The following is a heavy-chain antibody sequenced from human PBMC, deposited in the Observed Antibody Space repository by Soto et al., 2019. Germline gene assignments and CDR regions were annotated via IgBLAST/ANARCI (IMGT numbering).Heavy chain of an antibody. V-gene: IGHV1-69*18. CDR1: GALFTNVA. J-gene: IGHJ4*02. Sequence: QVQLVQSGAEVKEPGSSVKVACKASGALFTNVAISWVRQAPGQGPEWMGMIVPMFGRANYAPNVYGRLTFSADESTTTVYMELTSLRSEDTAIYYCARDPPSPASPGFFFGFFDSWGQGTLVTVS. CDR3: ARDPPSPASPGFFFGFFDS. D-gene: IGHD3-16*01. CDR2: IVPMFGRA.